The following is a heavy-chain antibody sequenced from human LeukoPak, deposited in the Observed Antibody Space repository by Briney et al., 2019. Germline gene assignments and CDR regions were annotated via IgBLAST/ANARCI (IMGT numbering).Heavy chain of an antibody. J-gene: IGHJ3*02. CDR1: GFTFSSYA. CDR2: ISGSGGST. CDR3: AKDKPDRYDAFDI. Sequence: GGSLRLSCAASGFTFSSYAMSWVRQAPGKGLEWVSDISGSGGSTYYADSVKGRFTISRDKYKNTLYLQMNSLRAEDTAVYYCAKDKPDRYDAFDIWGQGTMVTVSS. V-gene: IGHV3-23*01.